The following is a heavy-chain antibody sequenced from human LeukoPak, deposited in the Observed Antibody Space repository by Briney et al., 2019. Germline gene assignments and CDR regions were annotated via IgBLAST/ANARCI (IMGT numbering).Heavy chain of an antibody. D-gene: IGHD3-10*01. V-gene: IGHV3-30*02. J-gene: IGHJ6*03. CDR3: AKDGIMTAYYYGSGTYMDV. CDR2: IRYDGSNK. Sequence: GGSLRLSCAASGFTFSSYGMHWVRQAPGKGLEWVAFIRYDGSNKYYADSVKGRFTISRDNSKNTLYLQMNSLRAEDTAVYYCAKDGIMTAYYYGSGTYMDVWGKGTTVTISS. CDR1: GFTFSSYG.